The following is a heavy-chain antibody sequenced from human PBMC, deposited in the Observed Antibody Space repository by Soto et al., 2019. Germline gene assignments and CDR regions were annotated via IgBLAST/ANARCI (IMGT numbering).Heavy chain of an antibody. CDR2: IYYSRGT. D-gene: IGHD3-3*01. Sequence: QLQLQESGPGLVKPSETLSLTCTVSGGSISSSSYYWGWIRQPPGKGLEWIGSIYYSRGTYYNPSLKSRLTISADTSKNQFSLKLSSVTAADTAVYYCATAIYDFWSGYYYFDYWGQGTLVTVSS. J-gene: IGHJ4*02. CDR1: GGSISSSSYY. V-gene: IGHV4-39*01. CDR3: ATAIYDFWSGYYYFDY.